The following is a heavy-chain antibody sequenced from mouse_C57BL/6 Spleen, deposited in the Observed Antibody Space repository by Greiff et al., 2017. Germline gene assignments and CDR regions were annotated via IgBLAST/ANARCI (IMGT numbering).Heavy chain of an antibody. CDR1: GYTFTDYN. CDR3: ARYDYDGFAY. D-gene: IGHD2-4*01. CDR2: INPNNGGT. Sequence: EVQLQQSGPELVKPGASVKIPCKASGYTFTDYNMDWVKQSHGKSLEWIGDINPNNGGTIYNQKFKGKATLTVDKSSSTAYMELRSLTSEDTAVYYCARYDYDGFAYWGQGTLVTVSA. J-gene: IGHJ3*01. V-gene: IGHV1-18*01.